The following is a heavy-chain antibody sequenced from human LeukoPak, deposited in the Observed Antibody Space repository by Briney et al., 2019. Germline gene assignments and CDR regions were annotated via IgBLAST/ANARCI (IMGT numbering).Heavy chain of an antibody. CDR3: AREKHDSSGYYPTWNY. V-gene: IGHV1-2*06. D-gene: IGHD3-22*01. CDR2: INPNSGGT. CDR1: GYTFTGYY. J-gene: IGHJ4*02. Sequence: GASVKVSCKASGYTFTGYYMHWVRQAPGQGLEWMGRINPNSGGTNYAQKFQGRVTMTRDTSISTAYMELSRLRSDDTAVYYCAREKHDSSGYYPTWNYWGQGTLVTVSS.